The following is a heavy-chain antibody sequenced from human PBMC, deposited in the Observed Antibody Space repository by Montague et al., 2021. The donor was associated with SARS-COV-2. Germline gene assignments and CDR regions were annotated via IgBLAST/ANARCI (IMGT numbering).Heavy chain of an antibody. CDR3: ARDFDY. Sequence: SETLSLTCTVSGGSITSYYWSWIRQPARKGLEWIGYMYYSGSTNYNPSLKSRVTLSVDTSKNQFSLKLGSVTAADTAVYYCARDFDYWGQGTLVTVSS. CDR1: GGSITSYY. J-gene: IGHJ4*02. V-gene: IGHV4-59*01. CDR2: MYYSGST.